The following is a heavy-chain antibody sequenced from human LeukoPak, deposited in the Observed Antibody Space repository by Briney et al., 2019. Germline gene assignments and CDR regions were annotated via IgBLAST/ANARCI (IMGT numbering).Heavy chain of an antibody. Sequence: PGGSLRLSCAASGFTFSSYGMNWVRQAPGKGLEWVSSISSSSSYIYYADSVKGRFTISRDNAKNSLYLQMNSLRAEDTAVYYCARAYESSGYSFDPWGQGTLVTVSS. CDR2: ISSSSSYI. CDR1: GFTFSSYG. D-gene: IGHD3-22*01. CDR3: ARAYESSGYSFDP. V-gene: IGHV3-21*01. J-gene: IGHJ5*02.